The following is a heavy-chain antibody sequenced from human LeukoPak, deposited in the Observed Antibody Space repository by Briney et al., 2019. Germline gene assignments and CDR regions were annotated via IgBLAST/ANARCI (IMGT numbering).Heavy chain of an antibody. CDR1: GYSFTSYW. J-gene: IGHJ5*02. Sequence: GESLQISCKGSGYSFTSYWIGWVRQLPGKGLEWMGIIYPGDSDTRYSPSFQGQVTISADKSISTAYLQWSSLKASDTAMYYCARSLAVAGTGWFDPWGQGTLVTVSS. CDR3: ARSLAVAGTGWFDP. CDR2: IYPGDSDT. V-gene: IGHV5-51*01. D-gene: IGHD6-19*01.